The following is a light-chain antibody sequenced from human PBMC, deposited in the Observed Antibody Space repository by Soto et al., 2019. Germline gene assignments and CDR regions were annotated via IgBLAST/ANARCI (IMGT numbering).Light chain of an antibody. Sequence: QSVLTQSPSVSGAPGQRVTISCTGSSSNIGTDYDVHWYQHLPGTAPKLLIFGNNNRPSGVPDRFSGSKSGTSASLAITGLLTEDEADYYCQSYDSGLRGWVFGGGTKLTVL. CDR1: SSNIGTDYD. CDR2: GNN. CDR3: QSYDSGLRGWV. J-gene: IGLJ3*02. V-gene: IGLV1-40*01.